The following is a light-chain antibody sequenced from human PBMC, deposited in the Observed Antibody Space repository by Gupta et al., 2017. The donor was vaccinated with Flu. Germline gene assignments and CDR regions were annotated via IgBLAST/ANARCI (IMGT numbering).Light chain of an antibody. CDR3: QKYNSAPQT. V-gene: IGKV1-27*01. J-gene: IGKJ4*01. CDR2: AAS. Sequence: DIHMSQSPSSLSAPVGDSVTITCRSSQGISNYLAWYQQKPGKVPKLLIYAASTLQSGVPSRFSGNGSGTDFTLTISSLQPEDVATYYCQKYNSAPQTFGGGTKVEIK. CDR1: QGISNY.